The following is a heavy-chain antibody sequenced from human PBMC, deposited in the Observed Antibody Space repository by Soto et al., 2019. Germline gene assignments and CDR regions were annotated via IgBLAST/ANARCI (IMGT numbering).Heavy chain of an antibody. CDR1: GFTFSSFS. V-gene: IGHV3-21*01. CDR3: ARLSDSRITMIVVALDAFDI. CDR2: ISSSSSYI. D-gene: IGHD3-22*01. J-gene: IGHJ3*02. Sequence: GGSLRLSCAASGFTFSSFSMNWVRQAPGKGLEWVSSISSSSSYIYYADSVKGRFTISRDNAKNSLYLQMNSLRAEDTAVYYCARLSDSRITMIVVALDAFDIWGQGTMVTDSS.